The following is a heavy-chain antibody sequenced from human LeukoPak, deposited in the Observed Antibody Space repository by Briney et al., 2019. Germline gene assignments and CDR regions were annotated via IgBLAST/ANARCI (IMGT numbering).Heavy chain of an antibody. CDR3: ARDRGPAAAIFDY. CDR2: IYYSGST. CDR1: GGSISSYY. V-gene: IGHV4-59*12. J-gene: IGHJ4*02. Sequence: SETLSLTCTVSGGSISSYYWSWIRQPPGKGLEWIGYIYYSGSTNYNPSLKSRVTISVDTSKNQFSLKLSSVTAAGTAVYYCARDRGPAAAIFDYWGQGTLVTVSS. D-gene: IGHD2-2*01.